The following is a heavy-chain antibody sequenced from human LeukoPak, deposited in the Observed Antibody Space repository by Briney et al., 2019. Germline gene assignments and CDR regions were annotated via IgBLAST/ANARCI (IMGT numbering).Heavy chain of an antibody. CDR1: GFTFSSYA. D-gene: IGHD3-9*01. CDR2: ISGSGGST. J-gene: IGHJ4*02. CDR3: AKLYYDILTGYSPFDY. V-gene: IGHV3-23*01. Sequence: GGSLRLSCTASGFTFSSYAMSWVRQAPGKGLEWVSAISGSGGSTYYADSVKGRFTISRDNSKNTLYLQMNNLRAEDTAVYYCAKLYYDILTGYSPFDYWGQGPLVTVSS.